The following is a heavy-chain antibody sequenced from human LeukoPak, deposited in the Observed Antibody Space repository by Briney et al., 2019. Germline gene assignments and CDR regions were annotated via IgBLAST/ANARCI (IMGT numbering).Heavy chain of an antibody. J-gene: IGHJ5*02. Sequence: SEPLSLTCTVSGGSISSSYWNWIRQPAGKGLEWIGRISPSGSTNYNPSLKSRVTMSVDTSKNQFSLKLSSVTAADTAVYYCVRGGVPALVGTKVRRPWFDPWGQGTLVTVSS. CDR1: GGSISSSY. CDR2: ISPSGST. V-gene: IGHV4-4*07. CDR3: VRGGVPALVGTKVRRPWFDP. D-gene: IGHD1-7*01.